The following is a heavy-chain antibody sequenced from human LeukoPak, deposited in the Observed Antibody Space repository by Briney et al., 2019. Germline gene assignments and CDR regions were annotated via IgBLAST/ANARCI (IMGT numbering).Heavy chain of an antibody. V-gene: IGHV3-7*01. CDR1: GFTFSSYW. CDR3: ARRPTYSVHYYYGMDV. J-gene: IGHJ6*02. CDR2: IKQDGSEK. D-gene: IGHD2/OR15-2a*01. Sequence: GGSLRLSCAASGFTFSSYWMSWVRQAPGKGLEWVANIKQDGSEKYYVDSVKGRFTISRDNAKNSLYLQMNSLRAEDTAVYYCARRPTYSVHYYYGMDVWGQGTTVTVSS.